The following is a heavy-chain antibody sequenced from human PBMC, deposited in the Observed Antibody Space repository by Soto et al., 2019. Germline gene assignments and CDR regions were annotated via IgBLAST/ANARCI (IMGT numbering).Heavy chain of an antibody. Sequence: QVQLVQSGAEVKKPGASVKVSCKASGYTFTSYGISWVRQAPGQGLEWMGWISAYNGNTNYAQKLQGRVTMTTDTSTSTAYMERRSLRADDTAVYYCARGVKLLWFGEFRYGMDVWGQGTTVTVSS. CDR3: ARGVKLLWFGEFRYGMDV. CDR1: GYTFTSYG. CDR2: ISAYNGNT. J-gene: IGHJ6*02. V-gene: IGHV1-18*04. D-gene: IGHD3-10*01.